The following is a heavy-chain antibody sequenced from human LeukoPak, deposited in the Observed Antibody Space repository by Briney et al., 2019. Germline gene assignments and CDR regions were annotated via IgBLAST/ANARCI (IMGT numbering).Heavy chain of an antibody. V-gene: IGHV4-39*07. Sequence: SETLSLTCTVSGGSISSSSYYWDWIRQPPGKGLEWIGSIYYSGSTYYNPSLKSRVTISEDTSKNQFSLKLSSVTAADTAVYYCASTSLLLWFGELTKTAYFDYWGQGTLVTVSS. J-gene: IGHJ4*02. CDR1: GGSISSSSYY. D-gene: IGHD3-10*01. CDR2: IYYSGST. CDR3: ASTSLLLWFGELTKTAYFDY.